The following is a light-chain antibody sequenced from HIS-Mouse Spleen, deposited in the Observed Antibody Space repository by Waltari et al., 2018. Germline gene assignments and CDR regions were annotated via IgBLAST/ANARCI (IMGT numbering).Light chain of an antibody. V-gene: IGKV1-9*01. Sequence: DIQLTQSPSFLSASVGDRVTITCRASQGISSYLAWYQQKPGKAPKLLIYAASTLQSGVPSRFSGSGSGTEFTLTISSLQPEDFATYYSQQLNSYPLFTFGPGTKVDIK. CDR2: AAS. CDR3: QQLNSYPLFT. CDR1: QGISSY. J-gene: IGKJ3*01.